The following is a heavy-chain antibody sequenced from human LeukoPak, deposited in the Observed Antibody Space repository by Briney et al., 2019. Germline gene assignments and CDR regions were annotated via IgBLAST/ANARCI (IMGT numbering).Heavy chain of an antibody. Sequence: PGGSLRLSCAASGFTFSSYSMTWVRQAPGKGLEWVSYISSSSSTIYYADSVKGRFTISRDNAKNSLYLQMNSLRAEDTAVYYCARDQETVTFDYWGQGTLVTVSS. CDR1: GFTFSSYS. D-gene: IGHD4-17*01. J-gene: IGHJ4*02. CDR3: ARDQETVTFDY. V-gene: IGHV3-48*01. CDR2: ISSSSSTI.